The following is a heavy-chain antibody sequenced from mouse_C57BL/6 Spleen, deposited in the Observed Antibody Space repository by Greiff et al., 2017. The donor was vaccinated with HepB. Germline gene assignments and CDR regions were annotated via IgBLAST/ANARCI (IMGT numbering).Heavy chain of an antibody. CDR1: GYAFSSSW. J-gene: IGHJ2*01. CDR3: ARLEMGTGFDY. V-gene: IGHV1-82*01. CDR2: IYPGDGDT. Sequence: QVQLQQSGPELVKPGASVKISCKASGYAFSSSWMNWVKQRPGKGLEWIGRIYPGDGDTNYNGKFKGKATLTADKSSSTAYMQLSSLTSEDSAVYCCARLEMGTGFDYWGQGTTLTVSS. D-gene: IGHD2-3*01.